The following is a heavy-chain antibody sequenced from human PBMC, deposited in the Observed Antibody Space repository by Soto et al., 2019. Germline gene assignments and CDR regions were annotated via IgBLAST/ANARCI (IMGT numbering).Heavy chain of an antibody. D-gene: IGHD6-19*01. V-gene: IGHV1-46*01. CDR2: INPSGGST. Sequence: QVQLVQSGAEVKKPGASVKVSCQASGYTFTNYYMHWVRQAPGQGLEWMGIINPSGGSTSYAQKFRGRVTMTRDTSTSTVYMELSSLRSEDTAVYYCARASRAGGGFDYWGQGTLVTVSS. J-gene: IGHJ4*02. CDR1: GYTFTNYY. CDR3: ARASRAGGGFDY.